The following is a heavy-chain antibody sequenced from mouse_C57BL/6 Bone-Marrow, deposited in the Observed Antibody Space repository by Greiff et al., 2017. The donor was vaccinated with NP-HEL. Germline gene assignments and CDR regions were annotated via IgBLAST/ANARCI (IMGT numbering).Heavy chain of an antibody. V-gene: IGHV1-53*01. D-gene: IGHD6-1*01. Sequence: QVQLQQPGTELVKPGASVKLSCKASGYTFTSYWMHWVKQRPGQGLEWIGNINPSNGGTNYNEKFKSKATLTVDKSSITAYLQLNSLSSEDSAVYYCARFCTPPYAMDYWGQGTSVTVSS. CDR2: INPSNGGT. CDR1: GYTFTSYW. CDR3: ARFCTPPYAMDY. J-gene: IGHJ4*01.